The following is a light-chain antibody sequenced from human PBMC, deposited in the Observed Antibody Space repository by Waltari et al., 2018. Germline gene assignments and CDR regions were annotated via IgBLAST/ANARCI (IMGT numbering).Light chain of an antibody. CDR1: QNINIW. V-gene: IGKV1-5*03. J-gene: IGKJ1*01. Sequence: DIQITQSPSTLSASVGDRVTITCRASQNINIWLTWYQQKPGKAPNPLIYKASSLQSGVPSRFSGSGSATEFAHTINSLQPDDFATYYCQQYDTYPWTFGRGTKVEIK. CDR2: KAS. CDR3: QQYDTYPWT.